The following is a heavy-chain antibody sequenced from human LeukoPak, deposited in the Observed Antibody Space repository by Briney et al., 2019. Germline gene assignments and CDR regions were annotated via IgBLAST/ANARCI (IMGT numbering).Heavy chain of an antibody. D-gene: IGHD1-14*01. Sequence: VASVKVSCKAFGYTFTSNYMHWVRQAPGQGPEWMGVISPSGGSTTYAQKFQGRVTLTKDMSTSTDYLELSSLRSDDTAVYYCARSPMAGIIDYWGQGTLVTVSS. CDR1: GYTFTSNY. J-gene: IGHJ4*02. CDR3: ARSPMAGIIDY. CDR2: ISPSGGST. V-gene: IGHV1-46*01.